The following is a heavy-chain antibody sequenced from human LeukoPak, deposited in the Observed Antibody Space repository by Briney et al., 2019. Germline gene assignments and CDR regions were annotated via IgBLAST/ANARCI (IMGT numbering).Heavy chain of an antibody. CDR1: GFTVSSNY. CDR3: AGGSLVWQFDY. J-gene: IGHJ4*02. CDR2: IYSDGSA. V-gene: IGHV3-53*01. D-gene: IGHD2-8*01. Sequence: GGSLRLSCAASGFTVSSNYMSWVRQAPGKGLEWGSVIYSDGSAYYPDSVKGGLTISRDNSKSTLYLQMNSLRDDDTAVYFCAGGSLVWQFDYWGQGTLVAVSS.